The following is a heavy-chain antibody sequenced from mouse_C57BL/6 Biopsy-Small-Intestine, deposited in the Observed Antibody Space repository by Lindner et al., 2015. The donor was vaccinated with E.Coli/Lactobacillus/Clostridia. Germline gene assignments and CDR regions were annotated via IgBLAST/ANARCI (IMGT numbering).Heavy chain of an antibody. J-gene: IGHJ1*03. D-gene: IGHD2-1*01. Sequence: VQLQESGPELVKPGASVKLSCKASGYTFTDYTIHWVKQRPGKGLEWIGRIYPGDGNTNYNGKFKGKATLTADKSSNTAYMQLSSLTSEDSAVYFCARSAYGNYGYFDVWGTGTTVTVSS. V-gene: IGHV1-82*01. CDR1: GYTFTDYT. CDR3: ARSAYGNYGYFDV. CDR2: IYPGDGNT.